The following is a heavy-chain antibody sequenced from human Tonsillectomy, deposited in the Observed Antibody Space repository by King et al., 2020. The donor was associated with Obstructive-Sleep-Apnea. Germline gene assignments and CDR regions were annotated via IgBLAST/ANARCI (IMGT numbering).Heavy chain of an antibody. Sequence: VPLQESGPGLVEPSGTLSLTCTVSGDSITSTNWWSWVRQPPGKGLEWIGEIYQSGSTNYNSSLKSRVTILVDKSKSQFSLKLTSVTDADTAVYFCARNGYYCIDYWGQGTLVTVSS. J-gene: IGHJ4*02. CDR3: ARNGYYCIDY. V-gene: IGHV4-4*02. CDR1: GDSITSTNW. D-gene: IGHD1-26*01. CDR2: IYQSGST.